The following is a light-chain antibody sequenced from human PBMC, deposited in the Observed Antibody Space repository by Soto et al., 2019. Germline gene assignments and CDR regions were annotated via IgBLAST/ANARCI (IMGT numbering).Light chain of an antibody. CDR1: QTVASH. CDR2: DAS. V-gene: IGKV3-15*01. J-gene: IGKJ1*01. CDR3: QQYNKWPRT. Sequence: PGDRATLSCRASQTVASHLAWFQQKPGQAPRLLIYDASASATGIPARFSGSGSGTEFTLTISSLQSEDFAVYYCQQYNKWPRTFGQGTKVEIK.